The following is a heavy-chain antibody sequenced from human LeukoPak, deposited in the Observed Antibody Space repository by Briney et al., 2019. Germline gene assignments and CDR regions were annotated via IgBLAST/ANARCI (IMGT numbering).Heavy chain of an antibody. Sequence: PGGTLRLSCATSGFTFSSYPMSWVRQAPGRGLEWVSVISGNSGATYYADPVKGRFTISRDNAKNTVYLQMNNLRGEDTALYYCSKAGDTNYYRHGDYWGQGTLVTVSP. J-gene: IGHJ4*02. D-gene: IGHD4-11*01. CDR3: SKAGDTNYYRHGDY. CDR2: ISGNSGAT. V-gene: IGHV3-23*01. CDR1: GFTFSSYP.